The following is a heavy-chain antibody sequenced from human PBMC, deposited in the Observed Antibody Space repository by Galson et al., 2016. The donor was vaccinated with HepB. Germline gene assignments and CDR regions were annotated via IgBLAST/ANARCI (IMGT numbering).Heavy chain of an antibody. CDR2: IYYSGYT. J-gene: IGHJ4*02. CDR3: ARIPYGSNWSPLYYFDY. CDR1: GGSIRSTTYY. V-gene: IGHV4-39*01. D-gene: IGHD6-13*01. Sequence: ETLSLTCTVSGGSIRSTTYYWGWIRQTPGKGLEWIGNIYYSGYTKHYPSLQSRVTISVETSKIQFSLNLSSVTPADTAVYYCARIPYGSNWSPLYYFDYWGQGSLVTVSS.